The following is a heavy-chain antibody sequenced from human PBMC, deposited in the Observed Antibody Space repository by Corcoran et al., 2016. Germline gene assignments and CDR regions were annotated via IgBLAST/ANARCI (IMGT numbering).Heavy chain of an antibody. CDR2: ISYEGSNK. Sequence: VQLVESGGGVVQPGRSLRLSWAASGFTFSSYGIHWVRQAPGKGLEWVAVISYEGSNKYYADSVKGRFTISRDNSKNTLYLQMNSLRAEDTAVYYCAKDNNRIQLFPTGYFDYWGQGTLVTVSS. V-gene: IGHV3-30*18. J-gene: IGHJ4*02. CDR1: GFTFSSYG. CDR3: AKDNNRIQLFPTGYFDY. D-gene: IGHD5-18*01.